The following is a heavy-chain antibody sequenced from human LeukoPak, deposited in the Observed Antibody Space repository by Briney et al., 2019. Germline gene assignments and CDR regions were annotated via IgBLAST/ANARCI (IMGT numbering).Heavy chain of an antibody. CDR2: IWYDGSNK. Sequence: PGGSLRLSCAASGFTFSSYGMLWVRQAPGKGLEWVAVIWYDGSNKYYADSVKGRFTISRDNSKNTLYLQMNSLRAEDTAVYYCASYYDSSGYPFDYWGQGTLVTVSS. D-gene: IGHD3-22*01. J-gene: IGHJ4*02. CDR1: GFTFSSYG. CDR3: ASYYDSSGYPFDY. V-gene: IGHV3-33*01.